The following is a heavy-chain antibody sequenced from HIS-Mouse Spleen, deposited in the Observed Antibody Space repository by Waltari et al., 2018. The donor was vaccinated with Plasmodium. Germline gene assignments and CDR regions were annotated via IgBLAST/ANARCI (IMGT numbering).Heavy chain of an antibody. CDR1: GFTLSRYW. J-gene: IGHJ2*01. CDR2: IKQDGSEK. D-gene: IGHD6-13*01. CDR3: ASSWYWYFDL. Sequence: EVQLVESGGGLVEPGGSLRLSCAASGFTLSRYWMSWVSQAPGKGLEWVANIKQDGSEKYYVDSVKGRFTISRDNAKNSLYLQMNSLRAEDTAVYYCASSWYWYFDLWGRGTLVTVSS. V-gene: IGHV3-7*01.